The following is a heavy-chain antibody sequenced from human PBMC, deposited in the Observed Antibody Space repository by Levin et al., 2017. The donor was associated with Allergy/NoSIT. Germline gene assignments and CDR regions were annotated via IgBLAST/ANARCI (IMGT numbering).Heavy chain of an antibody. V-gene: IGHV4-4*02. Sequence: SETLSLTCAVSGGSLSSNNWWTWVRQPPGKGLEWIGVIYHSGSTNYNPSLKSRVTMSVDKSKNQFSLKLNSVTAADTAVYYCARESPSGGGVDVWGKGTTVTVSS. D-gene: IGHD3-16*01. CDR3: ARESPSGGGVDV. J-gene: IGHJ6*04. CDR1: GGSLSSNNW. CDR2: IYHSGST.